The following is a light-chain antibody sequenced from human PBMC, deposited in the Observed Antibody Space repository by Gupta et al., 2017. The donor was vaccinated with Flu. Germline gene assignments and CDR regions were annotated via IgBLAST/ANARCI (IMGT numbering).Light chain of an antibody. CDR1: QSVSSSY. CDR3: QQYGSSPFT. CDR2: GAS. V-gene: IGKV3-20*01. Sequence: GTLSWSPGERATLSCRASQSVSSSYLAWYQQKPGQAPRLLIYGASSRATGIPDRFSGSGSGTDFTLTISRLEPEDFAVYYCQQYGSSPFTFGPGTKVDIK. J-gene: IGKJ3*01.